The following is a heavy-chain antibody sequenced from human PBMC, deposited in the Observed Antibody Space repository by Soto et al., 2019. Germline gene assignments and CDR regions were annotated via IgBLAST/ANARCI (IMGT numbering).Heavy chain of an antibody. J-gene: IGHJ5*02. Sequence: AETLSLTCAVSGYSISSGYYWGWIRQPPGKGLEWIGSIYHSGSTYYNPSLKSRVTISVDTSKNQFSLKLSSVTAADTAVYYCARDRPRYCSSTSCYWWFDPWGQGTLVTVSS. CDR1: GYSISSGYY. CDR3: ARDRPRYCSSTSCYWWFDP. V-gene: IGHV4-38-2*02. D-gene: IGHD2-2*01. CDR2: IYHSGST.